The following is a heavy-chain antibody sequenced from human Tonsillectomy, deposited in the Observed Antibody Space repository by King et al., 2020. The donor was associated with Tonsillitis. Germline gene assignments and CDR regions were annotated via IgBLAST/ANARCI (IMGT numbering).Heavy chain of an antibody. V-gene: IGHV3-74*01. CDR3: ARGGSGYSYGAFDD. Sequence: VQLVESGGGSVQPGESLRLSCAASGFTFTIYWIHRSRPASGVGLVVGSLIYCDGRSTTNAGSVKGRFTISRNSAKNTLYLQMNSLRAEDTAVYYCARGGSGYSYGAFDDWGQGTLVTVSS. CDR1: GFTFTIYW. CDR2: IYCDGRST. D-gene: IGHD5-18*01. J-gene: IGHJ4*02.